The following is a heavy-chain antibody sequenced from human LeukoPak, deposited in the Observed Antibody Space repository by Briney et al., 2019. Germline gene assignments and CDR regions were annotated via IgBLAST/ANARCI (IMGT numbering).Heavy chain of an antibody. J-gene: IGHJ4*02. V-gene: IGHV4-4*07. CDR1: GGSISSYY. CDR2: IYTSGST. D-gene: IGHD6-13*01. CDR3: ARVREGYSSPFFDY. Sequence: SETLSLTCTVSGGSISSYYWSWIRQPAGKGLEWIGRIYTSGSTNYNPSLKSRVTMSVDTSKNQFSLKLSSVTAADTAVYYCARVREGYSSPFFDYWGQGTLVTVSS.